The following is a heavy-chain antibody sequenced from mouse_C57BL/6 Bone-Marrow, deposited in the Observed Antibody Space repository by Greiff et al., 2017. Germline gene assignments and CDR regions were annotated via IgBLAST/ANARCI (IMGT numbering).Heavy chain of an antibody. Sequence: VQLQQSGAELVRPGASVKLSCTASGFNIKDDYMHWVKQRPEQGLEWIGWIDPENGDTEYASKFQGKATITAATSSNTAYLQLSSLTSEDTAVYYCTTITTVVATGDYWGQGTTLTVSS. CDR1: GFNIKDDY. D-gene: IGHD1-1*01. CDR2: IDPENGDT. J-gene: IGHJ2*01. CDR3: TTITTVVATGDY. V-gene: IGHV14-4*01.